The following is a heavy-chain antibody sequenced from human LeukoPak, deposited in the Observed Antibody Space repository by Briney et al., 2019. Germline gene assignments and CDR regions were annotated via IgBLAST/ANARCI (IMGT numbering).Heavy chain of an antibody. J-gene: IGHJ4*02. Sequence: SETLSLTCTVSGGSISSYYWSWIRQPAGKGLEWIGRIYNTGSTNYNPSLKSRVTMSVDTSKNQFSLKLSSVTAADTAVYYCAREYSSSSGIGFDYWGQGTLVTV. CDR3: AREYSSSSGIGFDY. CDR2: IYNTGST. CDR1: GGSISSYY. V-gene: IGHV4-4*07. D-gene: IGHD6-6*01.